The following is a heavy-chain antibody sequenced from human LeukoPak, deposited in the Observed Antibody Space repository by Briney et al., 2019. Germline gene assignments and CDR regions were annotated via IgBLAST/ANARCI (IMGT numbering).Heavy chain of an antibody. CDR2: ISAYSGNT. CDR1: GYTFTSYD. Sequence: KPGASVKVSCKASGYTFTSYDISWVRQAPGQGLEWMGWISAYSGNTNYAQKLQGRVTMTTDTSTSTAYMELRSLRSDDTAVYYCARDFDVVVIATTPFDYWGQGTLVTVSS. J-gene: IGHJ4*02. D-gene: IGHD2-21*01. V-gene: IGHV1-18*01. CDR3: ARDFDVVVIATTPFDY.